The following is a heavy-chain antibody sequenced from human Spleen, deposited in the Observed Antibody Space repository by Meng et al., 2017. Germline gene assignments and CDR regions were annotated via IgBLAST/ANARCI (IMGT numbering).Heavy chain of an antibody. D-gene: IGHD7-27*01. Sequence: GESLKISCAASGFTFSSYAMHWVRQAPGKGLEWVAVISYDGSNKYYADSVKGRFTISRDNSKNTVYLQMNSLRAEDTALYYCARDSDAGDFQGLDSWGQGTLVTVSS. J-gene: IGHJ4*02. CDR3: ARDSDAGDFQGLDS. CDR1: GFTFSSYA. V-gene: IGHV3-30*07. CDR2: ISYDGSNK.